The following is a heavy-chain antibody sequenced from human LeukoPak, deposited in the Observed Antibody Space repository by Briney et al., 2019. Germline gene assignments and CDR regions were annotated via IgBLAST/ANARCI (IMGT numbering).Heavy chain of an antibody. CDR3: ATAGGTMVRGVFINDAFDI. CDR2: IYQSGST. D-gene: IGHD3-10*01. Sequence: SETLSLTCAVSGVSISSGGYSWSWIRQPPGKGLEWIGYIYQSGSTYYNPSLKSRVTISVDRSKNQFSLRLSSVTAADTAVYYCATAGGTMVRGVFINDAFDIWGQGTMVTVSS. V-gene: IGHV4-30-2*01. CDR1: GVSISSGGYS. J-gene: IGHJ3*02.